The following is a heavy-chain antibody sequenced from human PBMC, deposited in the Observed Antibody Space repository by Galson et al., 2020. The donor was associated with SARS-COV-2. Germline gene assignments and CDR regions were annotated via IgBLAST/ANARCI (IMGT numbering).Heavy chain of an antibody. CDR3: ARGGKSGYCGGDCYFDY. V-gene: IGHV1-18*01. Sequence: ASVKVSCKASGYTFTSYGISWVRQAPGQGLEWMGWISAYNGNTNYAQKLQGRVTMTTDTSTSTAYMELRSLRSDDTAVYYCARGGKSGYCGGDCYFDYWGQGTLVTVSS. CDR1: GYTFTSYG. J-gene: IGHJ4*02. D-gene: IGHD2-21*02. CDR2: ISAYNGNT.